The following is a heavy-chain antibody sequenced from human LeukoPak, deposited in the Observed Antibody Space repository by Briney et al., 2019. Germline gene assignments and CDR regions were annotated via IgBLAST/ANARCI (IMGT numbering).Heavy chain of an antibody. Sequence: PGGSLRLSCAASGFTFSSYAMSWVRQAPGKGLEWVSAISDSAYSTFYADSVKGRFTISRDDSQNTLYLQMNSLRAEDTAVYYCAKDRDQLPPPPFDYWGQGTLVTVSS. D-gene: IGHD2-2*01. CDR3: AKDRDQLPPPPFDY. CDR1: GFTFSSYA. CDR2: ISDSAYST. V-gene: IGHV3-23*01. J-gene: IGHJ4*02.